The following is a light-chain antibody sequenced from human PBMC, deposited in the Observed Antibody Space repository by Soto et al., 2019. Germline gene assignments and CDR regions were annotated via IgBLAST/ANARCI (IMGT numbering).Light chain of an antibody. CDR1: NIATKN. CDR3: QVWDSSTPVV. V-gene: IGLV3-9*01. CDR2: RNG. Sequence: SSELTQPLSVSVALGQTARITCGGNNIATKNVHWYQQEPGQAPVLVIYRNGNRASGIPERFSGSNSGNTATLTISRAQAGDEADYYCQVWDSSTPVVFGGGTKLTVL. J-gene: IGLJ2*01.